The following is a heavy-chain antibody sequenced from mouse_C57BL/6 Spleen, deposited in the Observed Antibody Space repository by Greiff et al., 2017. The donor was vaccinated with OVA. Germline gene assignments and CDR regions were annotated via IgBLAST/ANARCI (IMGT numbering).Heavy chain of an antibody. CDR3: TRSYGNYGAMDY. Sequence: QVQLKQSGAELVRPGASVTLSCKASGYTFTDYEMHWVKQTPVHGLEWIGAIDPETGGTAYNQKFKGQAILTADKSSSTAYMELRSLTSEDSAVYYCTRSYGNYGAMDYWGQGTSVTVSS. D-gene: IGHD2-10*02. CDR2: IDPETGGT. V-gene: IGHV1-15*01. CDR1: GYTFTDYE. J-gene: IGHJ4*01.